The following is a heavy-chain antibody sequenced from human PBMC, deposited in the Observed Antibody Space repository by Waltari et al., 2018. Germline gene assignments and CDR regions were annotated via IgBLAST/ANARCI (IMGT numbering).Heavy chain of an antibody. V-gene: IGHV4-61*02. CDR3: ARASRAANSNL. CDR2: IYTSGGT. J-gene: IGHJ2*01. D-gene: IGHD4-4*01. Sequence: QVQLQESGPGLVKPSQTLSLTCTVSGGSISSGSYYWSWIRQPAGKGLEWIGRIYTSGGTNYNPSPRSRVTISVDTSKNQFSLKLSSVTAADTAVYYCARASRAANSNLWCRGTLVTVSS. CDR1: GGSISSGSYY.